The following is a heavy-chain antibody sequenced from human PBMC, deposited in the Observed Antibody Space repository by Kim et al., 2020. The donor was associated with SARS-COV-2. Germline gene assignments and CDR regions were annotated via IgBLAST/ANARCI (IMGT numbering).Heavy chain of an antibody. Sequence: YAASVKGRFTISRDDSKSIAYLQMNSLKTEDTAVYYCTRSYYDILTGLDYWGRGTLVTVSS. J-gene: IGHJ4*02. V-gene: IGHV3-49*02. CDR3: TRSYYDILTGLDY. D-gene: IGHD3-9*01.